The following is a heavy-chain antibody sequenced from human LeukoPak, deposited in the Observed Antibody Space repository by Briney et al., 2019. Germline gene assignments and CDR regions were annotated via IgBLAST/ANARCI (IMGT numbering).Heavy chain of an antibody. D-gene: IGHD3-22*01. Sequence: GGSLRLSCAASGFTFSSYAVNWVRQAPGKGLEWVSTISGSGGSTYYADSVKGRFTISRDNSKNTLYLQMSSLRAEDTAIYYCAKDRGRYYDSSGYYWGYYFDSWGQGILATVST. CDR1: GFTFSSYA. J-gene: IGHJ4*02. V-gene: IGHV3-23*01. CDR3: AKDRGRYYDSSGYYWGYYFDS. CDR2: ISGSGGST.